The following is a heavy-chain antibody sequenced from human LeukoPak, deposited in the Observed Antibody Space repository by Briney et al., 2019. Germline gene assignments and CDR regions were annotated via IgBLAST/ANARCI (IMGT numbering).Heavy chain of an antibody. Sequence: GGSLRLSCAASGFTFSSYSMNWVRQAPGKGLEWVSSISSSSSYIYYADSVKGRFTISRDNAKNSLYLQMNSLRAEDTAVYYCARDMFSAYCGGDCYQNLFDYWGQGTLVTVSS. D-gene: IGHD2-21*01. J-gene: IGHJ4*02. CDR1: GFTFSSYS. CDR2: ISSSSSYI. CDR3: ARDMFSAYCGGDCYQNLFDY. V-gene: IGHV3-21*01.